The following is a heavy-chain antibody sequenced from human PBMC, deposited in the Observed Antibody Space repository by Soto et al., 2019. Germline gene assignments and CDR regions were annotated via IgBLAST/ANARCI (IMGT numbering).Heavy chain of an antibody. J-gene: IGHJ6*02. D-gene: IGHD6-13*01. CDR1: GGSISSSSYS. CDR3: ARHEKGPKQLVLDGMDV. CDR2: IYYSGST. V-gene: IGHV4-39*01. Sequence: SETLSLTCTVSGGSISSSSYSWGWIRQPPGKGLEWIGSIYYSGSTCYNPSLKSRVTISVDTSKNQFSLKLSSVTAADTAVYYCARHEKGPKQLVLDGMDVWGQGTTVTVSS.